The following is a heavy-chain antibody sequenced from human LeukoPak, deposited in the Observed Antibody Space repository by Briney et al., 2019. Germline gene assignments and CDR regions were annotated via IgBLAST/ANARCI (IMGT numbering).Heavy chain of an antibody. CDR3: AKDRTFVVRGRDLDY. Sequence: GGSLRLSCAASGFTFSSYAMSWVRQAPGKGLEWVSAISGSGGSTYYADSVKGRFTISRDNSKNTLYLQMNSLRAEDTAVYYCAKDRTFVVRGRDLDYWGQGTLVTVSS. D-gene: IGHD3-10*01. J-gene: IGHJ4*02. CDR2: ISGSGGST. CDR1: GFTFSSYA. V-gene: IGHV3-23*01.